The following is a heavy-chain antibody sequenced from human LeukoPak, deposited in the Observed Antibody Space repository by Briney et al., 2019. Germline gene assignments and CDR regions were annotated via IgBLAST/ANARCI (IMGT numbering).Heavy chain of an antibody. CDR2: IIPMFGTA. CDR3: ARVPPDRSGWYWEWFDP. D-gene: IGHD6-19*01. CDR1: GGTFNNYA. Sequence: GASVTVSCKASGGTFNNYAINWVRQAPGQGLEWMGGIIPMFGTANYAQKFQGRVTITADESTSTAYMELSSLRSEDTAVYYCARVPPDRSGWYWEWFDPWGQGTLVTVSS. V-gene: IGHV1-69*13. J-gene: IGHJ5*02.